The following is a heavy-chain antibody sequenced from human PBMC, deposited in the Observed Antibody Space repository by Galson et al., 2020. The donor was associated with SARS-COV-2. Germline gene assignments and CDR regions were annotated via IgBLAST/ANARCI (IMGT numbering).Heavy chain of an antibody. J-gene: IGHJ6*02. Sequence: GESLKISCKGSGYSFTSYWIGWVRQMPGKGLEWMGIIYPGDSDTRYSPSFQGQVTISADKSISTAYLQWSSLKASDTAMYYCARLTTGYSSGWDIYGMDVWGQGTTVTVSS. V-gene: IGHV5-51*01. CDR2: IYPGDSDT. CDR1: GYSFTSYW. CDR3: ARLTTGYSSGWDIYGMDV. D-gene: IGHD6-19*01.